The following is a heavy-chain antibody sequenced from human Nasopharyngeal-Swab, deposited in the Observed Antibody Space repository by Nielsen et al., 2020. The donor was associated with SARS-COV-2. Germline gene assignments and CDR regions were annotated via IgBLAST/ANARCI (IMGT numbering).Heavy chain of an antibody. J-gene: IGHJ3*02. D-gene: IGHD3-3*01. V-gene: IGHV3-30*18. CDR2: ISYDGNNK. Sequence: WIRQPPGKGLEWVAVISYDGNNKFYADSLKGRFTVSRDNSENTLYLQMNSLRPEDTAVYYCAKEEGGYDFWSGYSKPPNTFDIWGQGTMVTASS. CDR3: AKEEGGYDFWSGYSKPPNTFDI.